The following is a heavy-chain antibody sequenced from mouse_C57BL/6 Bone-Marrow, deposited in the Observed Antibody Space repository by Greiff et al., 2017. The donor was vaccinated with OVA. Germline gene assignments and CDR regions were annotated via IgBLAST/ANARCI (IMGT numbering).Heavy chain of an antibody. J-gene: IGHJ4*01. CDR2: IWRGGST. CDR3: AKILWDGGYAMDY. Sequence: QVHVKQSGPGLVQPSQSLSITCTVSGFSLTSYGVHWVRQSPGKGLEWLGVIWRGGSTDYNAAFMSRLSITKDNSKSQVFFKMNSLQADDTAIYYCAKILWDGGYAMDYWGQGTSVTVSS. D-gene: IGHD4-1*01. CDR1: GFSLTSYG. V-gene: IGHV2-5*01.